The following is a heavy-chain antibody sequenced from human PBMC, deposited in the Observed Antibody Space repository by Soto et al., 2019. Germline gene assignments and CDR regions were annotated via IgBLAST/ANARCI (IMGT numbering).Heavy chain of an antibody. D-gene: IGHD3-3*01. Sequence: GGSLRLSCAASGFTFDDYTMHWVRQAPGKGLEWVSLISWDGGSTYYADSVKGRFTISGDNSKNSLYLQMNSLRTEDTALYYCAKGKTYDFWSGHPGGMDVWGQGTTVTVS. CDR3: AKGKTYDFWSGHPGGMDV. V-gene: IGHV3-43*01. CDR1: GFTFDDYT. J-gene: IGHJ6*02. CDR2: ISWDGGST.